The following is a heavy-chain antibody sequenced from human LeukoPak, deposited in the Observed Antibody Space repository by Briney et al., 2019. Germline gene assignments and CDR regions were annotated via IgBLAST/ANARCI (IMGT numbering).Heavy chain of an antibody. Sequence: GGSLRLSCAASGFTFSSYAMSWVRQAPGKGLEWVSAISGSGGSTYYADSVKGRFTISRDNSKNTLYLQMNSLRAEHTAVYYCPKGANYYDSSEWWGQGTLVTVSS. CDR1: GFTFSSYA. CDR2: ISGSGGST. CDR3: PKGANYYDSSEW. D-gene: IGHD3-22*01. V-gene: IGHV3-23*01. J-gene: IGHJ4*02.